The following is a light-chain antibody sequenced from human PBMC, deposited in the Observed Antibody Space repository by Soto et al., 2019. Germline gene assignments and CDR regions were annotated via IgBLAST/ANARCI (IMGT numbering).Light chain of an antibody. V-gene: IGKV3-20*01. J-gene: IGKJ5*01. CDR3: QQYGPSPPIT. Sequence: EIVLTQSPGTLSLYPGERATLSCRASQSVTTAYLAWYQQKPGQAPRLVIYATSSRATGFPDRFSGSGSGTDFTLTSGRLGPEDFAVYYCQQYGPSPPITFGQGTRLEIK. CDR2: ATS. CDR1: QSVTTAY.